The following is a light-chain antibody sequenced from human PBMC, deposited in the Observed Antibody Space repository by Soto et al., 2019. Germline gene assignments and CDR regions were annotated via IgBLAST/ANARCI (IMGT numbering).Light chain of an antibody. CDR1: QSVSSSY. J-gene: IGKJ2*01. Sequence: EIVLTQSPGTLSLSPGERATLSCRASQSVSSSYLAWYQQNPGQAPRLLIYGASSRATGIPDRFSGSGSGTDFTLTISRLEPEDFAVYYCQQYGSSPRTFVQGTKLEIK. V-gene: IGKV3-20*01. CDR3: QQYGSSPRT. CDR2: GAS.